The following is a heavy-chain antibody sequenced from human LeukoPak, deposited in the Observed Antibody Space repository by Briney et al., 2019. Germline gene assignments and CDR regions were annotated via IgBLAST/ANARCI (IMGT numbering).Heavy chain of an antibody. CDR1: GFTFSSYE. J-gene: IGHJ4*02. D-gene: IGHD6-13*01. CDR3: AVRYSGRWYLFDH. Sequence: GGSLRLSCAASGFTFSSYEMNWVRQAPGKGLEWVSYISSSGSTIYYADSVEGRFTISRDNAKNSLYLQMNSLRAEDTAVYYCAVRYSGRWYLFDHWGQGTLVTVSS. CDR2: ISSSGSTI. V-gene: IGHV3-48*03.